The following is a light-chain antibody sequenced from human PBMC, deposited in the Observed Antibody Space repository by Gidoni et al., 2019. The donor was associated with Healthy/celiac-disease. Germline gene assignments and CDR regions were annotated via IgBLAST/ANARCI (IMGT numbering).Light chain of an antibody. CDR2: DAS. CDR3: QQRSNWRYT. J-gene: IGKJ2*01. CDR1: QSVSSH. Sequence: ELVLTQSPATLSLSPGERATLSCRARQSVSSHLAWYQQKPGQAPRLLIYDASNRATGIPARFSGSGSGTDFTLHISSLEPEEFAVYYCQQRSNWRYTFXQXTKLEIK. V-gene: IGKV3-11*01.